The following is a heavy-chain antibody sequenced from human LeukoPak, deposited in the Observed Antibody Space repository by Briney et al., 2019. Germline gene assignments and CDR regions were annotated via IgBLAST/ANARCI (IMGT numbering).Heavy chain of an antibody. CDR2: INAGNGNT. D-gene: IGHD5-24*01. Sequence: GASVKVSCKVSGYTLTELSMHWVRQAPGKGLEWMGWINAGNGNTKYSQKFQGRVTITRDTSASTAYMELSSLRSEDTAVYYCARNVEMATIYYFDYWGQGTLVTVSS. CDR1: GYTLTELS. CDR3: ARNVEMATIYYFDY. V-gene: IGHV1-3*01. J-gene: IGHJ4*02.